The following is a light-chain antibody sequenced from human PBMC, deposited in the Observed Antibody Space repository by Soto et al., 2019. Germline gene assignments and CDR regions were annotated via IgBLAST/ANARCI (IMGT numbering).Light chain of an antibody. CDR2: DVS. Sequence: QSALTQPASVSGSPGQSLTISCTGTSSDVGGYIYVSWHQQHPGTAPKLMIYDVSNRPSGVSNRFSGSKSGNTASLTISGLQAEDEADYYCSSFTSSNTLVFGGGTKLTVL. J-gene: IGLJ2*01. V-gene: IGLV2-14*01. CDR3: SSFTSSNTLV. CDR1: SSDVGGYIY.